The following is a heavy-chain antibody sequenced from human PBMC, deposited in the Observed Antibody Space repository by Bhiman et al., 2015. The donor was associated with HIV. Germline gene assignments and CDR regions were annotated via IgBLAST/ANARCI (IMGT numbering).Heavy chain of an antibody. J-gene: IGHJ3*01. CDR3: ARVDVLYGEPVYGAFDL. CDR2: ISSSSNYI. V-gene: IGHV3-21*01. D-gene: IGHD4-17*01. CDR1: GFSFSDYS. Sequence: EVQLVESGGGLVKPGGSLRLSCAASGFSFSDYSMNWVRQAPGKGLEWVSYISSSSNYIYYADSLKGRFTISRDNAKNSLFLQMNSLRVEDTAVYYCARVDVLYGEPVYGAFDLWGQGTMVTVSS.